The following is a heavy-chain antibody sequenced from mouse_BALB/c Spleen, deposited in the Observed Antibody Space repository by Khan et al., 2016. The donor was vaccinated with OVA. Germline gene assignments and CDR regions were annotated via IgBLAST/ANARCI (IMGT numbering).Heavy chain of an antibody. CDR2: INPSTGYT. J-gene: IGHJ2*01. Sequence: QVQLQQSGAELAKPGASVKMSCKASGYTFINYWILWVKQRPGQGLEWIGYINPSTGYTEYNQNFKDKATLTAAKSSSTAYMQLSSRPSEDAAVYYCARRGLRWDFDYWGQGTTLTVSS. CDR1: GYTFINYW. V-gene: IGHV1-7*01. CDR3: ARRGLRWDFDY. D-gene: IGHD1-1*01.